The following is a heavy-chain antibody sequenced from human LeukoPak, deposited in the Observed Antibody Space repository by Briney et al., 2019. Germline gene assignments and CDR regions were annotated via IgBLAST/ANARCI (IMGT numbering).Heavy chain of an antibody. CDR1: GFIFSSYA. J-gene: IGHJ4*02. CDR3: AKDRRIAVAGTMVDY. V-gene: IGHV3-23*01. CDR2: ISGSGGST. Sequence: PGGSLRLSCAASGFIFSSYAMSWVRQAPGKGLEWVSAISGSGGSTYYADSVKGRFTISRDNSKNTLYLQMSSLRAEDTAVYYCAKDRRIAVAGTMVDYWGQGILVTLST. D-gene: IGHD6-19*01.